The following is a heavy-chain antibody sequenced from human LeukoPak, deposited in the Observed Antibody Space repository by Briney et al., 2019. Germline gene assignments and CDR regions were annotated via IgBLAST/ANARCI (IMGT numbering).Heavy chain of an antibody. V-gene: IGHV3-15*01. Sequence: GGSLGLSCAASGFTFSNAWMSWVRQAPGKGLEWVGRIKSKTDGGTTDYAAPVKGRFTISRDDSKNTLYLQMNSLKTEDTAVYYCTTLYSSSWFEPYFDYWGQGTLVTVSS. D-gene: IGHD6-13*01. J-gene: IGHJ4*02. CDR2: IKSKTDGGTT. CDR3: TTLYSSSWFEPYFDY. CDR1: GFTFSNAW.